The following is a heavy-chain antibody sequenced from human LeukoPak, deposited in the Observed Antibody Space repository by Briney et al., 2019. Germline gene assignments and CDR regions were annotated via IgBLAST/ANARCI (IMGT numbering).Heavy chain of an antibody. V-gene: IGHV4-34*01. Sequence: SETLSLTCAVYGGSFSGYYWSWIRQPPGKGLEWIGEINHSGSTNYNPSLKSRVTISVDTSKNQFSLKLSSVTAADTAVYYCARDEVNGVDAFDIWGQGTMVTVSS. D-gene: IGHD2-8*01. CDR3: ARDEVNGVDAFDI. CDR1: GGSFSGYY. CDR2: INHSGST. J-gene: IGHJ3*02.